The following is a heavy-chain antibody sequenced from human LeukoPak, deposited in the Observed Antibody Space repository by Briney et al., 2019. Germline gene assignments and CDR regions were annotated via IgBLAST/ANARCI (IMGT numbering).Heavy chain of an antibody. J-gene: IGHJ5*02. CDR3: ARDLYDFWSGWSMGP. D-gene: IGHD3-3*01. CDR2: IYTSGST. CDR1: GGSISSGSYY. Sequence: PSHTLSLTCTVSGGSISSGSYYWSWIRQPAGKGLEWIGRIYTSGSTNYNSSLKSRVTISVDTSKNQFSLKLSSVTAADTAVYYCARDLYDFWSGWSMGPWGQGTLVTVSS. V-gene: IGHV4-61*02.